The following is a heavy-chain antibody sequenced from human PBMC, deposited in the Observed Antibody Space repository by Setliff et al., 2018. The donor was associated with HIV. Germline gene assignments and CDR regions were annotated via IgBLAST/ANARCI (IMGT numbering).Heavy chain of an antibody. CDR2: VTGNGART. CDR3: ARENNFDY. J-gene: IGHJ4*02. V-gene: IGHV3-23*01. CDR1: GFTFSNYV. Sequence: GGSLRLSCAASGFTFSNYVMTWVRQAPGKGLEWVSSVTGNGARTFYADSVKGRFTISRDTSKNTMYLQMNSLRVEDSALYYCARENNFDYWGQGTLVTVSS.